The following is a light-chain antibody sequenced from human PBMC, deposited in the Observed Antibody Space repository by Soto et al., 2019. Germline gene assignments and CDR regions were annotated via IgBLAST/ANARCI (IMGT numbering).Light chain of an antibody. V-gene: IGKV3-15*01. CDR1: QSVNRN. Sequence: EIVMTQSPATLSVSPGERATLSCRASQSVNRNLAWYQQKPGQAPRLLISAASTRATGIPARFNGSGSETEFTLTISSLQSEDFAVYYCQQYNNWWTFGQGTKVEMK. CDR2: AAS. CDR3: QQYNNWWT. J-gene: IGKJ1*01.